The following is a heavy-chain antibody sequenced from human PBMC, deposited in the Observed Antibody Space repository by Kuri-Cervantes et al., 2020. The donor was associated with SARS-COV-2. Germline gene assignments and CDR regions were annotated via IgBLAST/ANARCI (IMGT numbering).Heavy chain of an antibody. CDR1: GYSISSGYC. CDR3: ARQGGGFLEWSYYFDY. Sequence: GSLRLSCTVSGYSISSGYCWGWIRQPPGKGLEWIGSIYHSGSTYYNPSLKSRVTISVDTSKNQFSLKLSSVTAADTAVYYCARQGGGFLEWSYYFDYWGQGTLVTVSS. V-gene: IGHV4-38-2*02. D-gene: IGHD3-3*01. J-gene: IGHJ4*02. CDR2: IYHSGST.